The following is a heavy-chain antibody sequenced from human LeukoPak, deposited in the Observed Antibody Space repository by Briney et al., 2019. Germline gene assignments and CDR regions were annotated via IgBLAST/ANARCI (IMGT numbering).Heavy chain of an antibody. V-gene: IGHV1-46*01. J-gene: IGHJ5*02. CDR3: AREASSRGQWFDP. CDR1: GYTFTSYD. Sequence: GASXKVSCKASGYTFTSYDINWVRQATGQGLEWMGIINPSGGRTSYAQKFQGRVTMTRDTCTSTVYMELSSLRSEDTAVYYCAREASSRGQWFDPWGQGTLVTVSS. CDR2: INPSGGRT. D-gene: IGHD2-2*01.